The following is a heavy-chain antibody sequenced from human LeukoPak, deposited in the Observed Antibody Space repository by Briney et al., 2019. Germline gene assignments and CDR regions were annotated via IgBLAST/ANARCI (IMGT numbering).Heavy chain of an antibody. V-gene: IGHV3-33*06. CDR1: GFTFSSYG. Sequence: GSLRLSCAASGFTFSSYGMHWVRQAPGKGLEWVAVIWYDGSNKYYADSVKGRFTISRDNSKNTLYLQMNSLRVEDTAVYYCAKEGRSLQTYWGQGTLVTVSS. J-gene: IGHJ4*02. CDR3: AKEGRSLQTY. CDR2: IWYDGSNK. D-gene: IGHD5-24*01.